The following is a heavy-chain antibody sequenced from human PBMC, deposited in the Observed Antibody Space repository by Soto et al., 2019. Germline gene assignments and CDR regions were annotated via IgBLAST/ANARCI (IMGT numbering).Heavy chain of an antibody. V-gene: IGHV4-4*02. D-gene: IGHD3-10*01. CDR1: GGSISSSNW. Sequence: SETLSLTCAVSGGSISSSNWWSWVRQPPGKGLEWIGEIYHSGSTNYNPSLKSRVTISVDKSKNQFSLKLSSVTAADTAVYYWARGEGFGGNYYYYGMDVWGQGTTVTVSS. CDR2: IYHSGST. J-gene: IGHJ6*02. CDR3: ARGEGFGGNYYYYGMDV.